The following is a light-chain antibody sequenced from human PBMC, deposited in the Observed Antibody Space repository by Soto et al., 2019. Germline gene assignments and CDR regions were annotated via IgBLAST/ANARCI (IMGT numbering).Light chain of an antibody. V-gene: IGLV2-11*01. CDR2: DVS. CDR1: SSDVGGYNY. J-gene: IGLJ1*01. CDR3: CSYAGSYTYV. Sequence: QSALTQPRSVSGSPGQSVTISCTGTSSDVGGYNYVSWYQQHPGKAPKLMIYDVSKRPSGVPDRVSGSKSGNTASLPISWLQAEDQADYYCCSYAGSYTYVFGTGTKVTVL.